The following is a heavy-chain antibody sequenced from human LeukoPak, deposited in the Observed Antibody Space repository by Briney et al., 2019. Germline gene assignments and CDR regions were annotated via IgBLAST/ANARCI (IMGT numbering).Heavy chain of an antibody. J-gene: IGHJ5*01. CDR1: GYTLTELS. CDR2: FDPEDDEI. CDR3: ATALSIDG. Sequence: ASVKVSCKVSGYTLTELSMHSVRQAPGKGLEWMGGFDPEDDEIIYTQKSQGRVTMTEDTSTDTAYMELRRLRSERTGVFYSATALSIDGWGQGSLVTASS. V-gene: IGHV1-24*01. D-gene: IGHD2/OR15-2a*01.